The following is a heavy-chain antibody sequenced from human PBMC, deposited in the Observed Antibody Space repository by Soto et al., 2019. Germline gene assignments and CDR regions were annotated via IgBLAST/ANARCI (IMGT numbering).Heavy chain of an antibody. CDR2: INDSGTT. CDR3: AREASQNVYSHYGMDV. CDR1: HGSFSRFY. Sequence: PSETLALTCTIYHGSFSRFYWCCILEPPRKGLESIGEINDSGTTNYNPSLKSRVTISADTSKTHFSLRLTSVTAADTAVYYCAREASQNVYSHYGMDVWGQGTTVT. V-gene: IGHV4-34*01. J-gene: IGHJ6*02.